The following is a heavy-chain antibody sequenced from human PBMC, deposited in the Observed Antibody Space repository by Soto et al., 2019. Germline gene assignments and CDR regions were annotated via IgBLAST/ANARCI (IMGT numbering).Heavy chain of an antibody. CDR3: ARDQLGELSGFDY. CDR2: IWPDGGIK. Sequence: QVQLVESGGGVVQPGRSLRLSCAASAFTFSDYGFHWVRQAPGKGLEWVAVIWPDGGIKDYGDSVKGRFTISRDNSRNTVYLPMSRPRAVDTAVYYCARDQLGELSGFDYWGQGTLVTVSS. D-gene: IGHD3-16*02. CDR1: AFTFSDYG. J-gene: IGHJ4*02. V-gene: IGHV3-33*01.